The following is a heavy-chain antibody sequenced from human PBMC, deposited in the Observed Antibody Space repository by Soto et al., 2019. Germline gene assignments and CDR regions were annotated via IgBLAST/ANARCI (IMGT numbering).Heavy chain of an antibody. J-gene: IGHJ5*02. CDR3: ARVGPSPLDLTMIVT. V-gene: IGHV1-69*13. D-gene: IGHD3-22*01. Sequence: ASVKVSCKASGGTFSSYAISWVRQAPGQGLEWMGGIIPIFGTANYAQKFQGRVTITADESTSTAYMELSSLRSEDTAVYYCARVGPSPLDLTMIVTWGQGTLVNVS. CDR2: IIPIFGTA. CDR1: GGTFSSYA.